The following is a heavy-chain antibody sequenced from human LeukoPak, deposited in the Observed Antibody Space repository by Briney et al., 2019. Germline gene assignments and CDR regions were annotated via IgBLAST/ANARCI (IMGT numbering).Heavy chain of an antibody. CDR3: ARELSGSSSRHFDY. Sequence: GGSLRLSCVASGFTFSSYAMSWVRQAPGRGLEWVSDVSNGGGTHYADSVKGRFTISRDNAKNALYLQMNSLRAEDTAVYYCARELSGSSSRHFDYWGQGTLVTVSS. V-gene: IGHV3-23*01. J-gene: IGHJ4*02. CDR2: VSNGGGT. D-gene: IGHD2-15*01. CDR1: GFTFSSYA.